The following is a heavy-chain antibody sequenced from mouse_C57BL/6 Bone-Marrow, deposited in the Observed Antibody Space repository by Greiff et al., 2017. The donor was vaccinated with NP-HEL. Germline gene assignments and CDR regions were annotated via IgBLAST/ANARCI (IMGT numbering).Heavy chain of an antibody. V-gene: IGHV1-81*01. Sequence: VQLKESGAELARPGASVKLSCKASGYTFTSYGISWVKQRTGQGLEWIGEIYPRSGNTYYNEKFKGKATLTADKSSSTAYMELRSLTSEDSAVYFCAKEYNYAMDYWGQGTSVTVSS. CDR1: GYTFTSYG. CDR3: AKEYNYAMDY. D-gene: IGHD5-2*01. J-gene: IGHJ4*01. CDR2: IYPRSGNT.